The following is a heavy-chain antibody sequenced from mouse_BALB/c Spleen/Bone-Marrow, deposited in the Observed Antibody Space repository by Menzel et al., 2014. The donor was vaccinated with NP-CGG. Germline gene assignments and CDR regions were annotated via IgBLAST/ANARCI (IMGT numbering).Heavy chain of an antibody. D-gene: IGHD1-1*02. J-gene: IGHJ4*01. CDR3: AKGDYGGFYALDY. CDR2: IWRGGST. Sequence: QVQLQQSGPSLVQPSQSLSITCTVSGFSLTSYGAHWVRQSPGKGLEWLGVIWRGGSTDYNAAFMSRPSITKDNSKSQVFFKMNSLQADDAAIYYCAKGDYGGFYALDYWGPGTSVTVSS. CDR1: GFSLTSYG. V-gene: IGHV2-5-1*01.